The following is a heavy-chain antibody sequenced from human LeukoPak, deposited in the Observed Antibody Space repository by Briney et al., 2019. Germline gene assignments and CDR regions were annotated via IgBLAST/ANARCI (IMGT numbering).Heavy chain of an antibody. CDR3: ASRGY. J-gene: IGHJ4*02. Sequence: PSETLSLTCAISGGSISSGGYSWSWIRQPPGKGLEWIGNIYHSASTYYNPSLKSRVTISVDKSKNQFSLKLSSVTAADTAVYYCASRGYWGQGTPVTVSS. CDR2: IYHSAST. V-gene: IGHV4-30-2*01. CDR1: GGSISSGGYS. D-gene: IGHD3-10*01.